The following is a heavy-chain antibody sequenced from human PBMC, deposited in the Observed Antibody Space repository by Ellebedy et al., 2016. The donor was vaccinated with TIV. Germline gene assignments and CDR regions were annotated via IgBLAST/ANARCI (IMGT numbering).Heavy chain of an antibody. Sequence: SETLSLTXAVSGGSISSSNWWSWVRQPPGKGLEWIGEIYHSGSTNYNPSLKSRVTISVDKSKNQFSLKLSSVTAADTAVYYCAREVAPSNWFDPWGQGTLVTVSS. J-gene: IGHJ5*02. CDR2: IYHSGST. V-gene: IGHV4-4*02. CDR3: AREVAPSNWFDP. D-gene: IGHD2-21*01. CDR1: GGSISSSNW.